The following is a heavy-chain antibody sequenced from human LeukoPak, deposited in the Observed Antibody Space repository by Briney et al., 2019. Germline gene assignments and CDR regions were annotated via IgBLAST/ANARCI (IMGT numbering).Heavy chain of an antibody. CDR1: GGTFSSYA. J-gene: IGHJ4*02. CDR2: IIPILGIA. CDR3: ATGDGATGFGY. D-gene: IGHD1-26*01. Sequence: GASVKASCKASGGTFSSYAISWVRQAPGQGLEWMGRIIPILGIANYAQKFQGRVTITADKSASTAYMELRSLRSEDTAVYYCATGDGATGFGYWGQGTLVTVST. V-gene: IGHV1-69*04.